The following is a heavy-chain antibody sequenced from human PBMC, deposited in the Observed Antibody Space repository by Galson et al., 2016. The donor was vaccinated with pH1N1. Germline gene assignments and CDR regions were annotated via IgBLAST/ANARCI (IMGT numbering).Heavy chain of an antibody. D-gene: IGHD4-11*01. Sequence: SLRLSCAASGFVFRNYWMTWARQAPGKGLEWVANIKGDGSEKNYVDSVKGRFAIPRDNAKNSVFLQMNSLRAEDTAIYYCVRDGADSNYVAGTDYYYYFMDVWGKGTTVTVSS. CDR3: VRDGADSNYVAGTDYYYYFMDV. J-gene: IGHJ6*03. V-gene: IGHV3-7*01. CDR2: IKGDGSEK. CDR1: GFVFRNYW.